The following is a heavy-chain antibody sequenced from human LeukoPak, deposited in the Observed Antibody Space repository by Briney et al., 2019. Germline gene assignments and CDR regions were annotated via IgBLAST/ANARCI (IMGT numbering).Heavy chain of an antibody. CDR2: VSGSGGNT. CDR1: GFTVSSYA. CDR3: AKDMEYSARYYYMDV. D-gene: IGHD6-6*01. V-gene: IGHV3-23*01. Sequence: GASLRLSCAAFGFTVSSYAMRWVRQDPGKGREWVSAVSGSGGNTYYADSMKGRFTISRHNSKNPLYLQMNSLRAEDAAVYYCAKDMEYSARYYYMDVWGKGTTVTVSS. J-gene: IGHJ6*03.